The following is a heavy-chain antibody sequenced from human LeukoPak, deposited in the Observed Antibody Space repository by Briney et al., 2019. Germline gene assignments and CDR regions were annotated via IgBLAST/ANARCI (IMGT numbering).Heavy chain of an antibody. CDR1: GYTFTSYY. Sequence: ASVKVSCKASGYTFTSYYMHWVRQAPGQGLEWMGIINPSGGSTSYAQKFQGRVTMTRDTSISTAYMELSRLRSDDTAVYYCAVGGYERSKSRLLFDYWGQGTLVTVSS. CDR3: AVGGYERSKSRLLFDY. V-gene: IGHV1-46*01. J-gene: IGHJ4*02. CDR2: INPSGGST. D-gene: IGHD5-12*01.